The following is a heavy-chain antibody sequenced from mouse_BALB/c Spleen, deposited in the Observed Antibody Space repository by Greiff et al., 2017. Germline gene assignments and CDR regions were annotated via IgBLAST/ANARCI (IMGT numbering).Heavy chain of an antibody. D-gene: IGHD1-1*01. Sequence: VLLVESGPGLVAPSQSLSITCTASGFSLTGYGVNWVRQPPGKGLEWLGMIWGDGSTDYNSALNSRLSISKDNSKSQVFLKMNSLQTDDTARYYCARYYGSLYYAMDYWGQGTSVTVSS. J-gene: IGHJ4*01. V-gene: IGHV2-6-7*01. CDR2: IWGDGST. CDR3: ARYYGSLYYAMDY. CDR1: GFSLTGYG.